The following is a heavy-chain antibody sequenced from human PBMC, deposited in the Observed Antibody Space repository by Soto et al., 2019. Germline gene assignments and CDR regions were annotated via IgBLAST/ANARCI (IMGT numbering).Heavy chain of an antibody. CDR1: GFTFSSYG. D-gene: IGHD6-6*01. Sequence: GGSLRLSCAASGFTFSSYGMHWVRQAPGKGLEWVAVIWYDGSNKYYADSVKGRFTISRDNSKNTLYLQMNSLRAEDTAFYYCARDRLSSSLFYYGMDVWGQGTTVTVSS. CDR3: ARDRLSSSLFYYGMDV. CDR2: IWYDGSNK. V-gene: IGHV3-33*01. J-gene: IGHJ6*02.